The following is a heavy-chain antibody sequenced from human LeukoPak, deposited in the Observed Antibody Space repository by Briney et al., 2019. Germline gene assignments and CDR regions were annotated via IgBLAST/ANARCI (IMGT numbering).Heavy chain of an antibody. CDR3: ATLFRELIDY. CDR1: GYTLTELS. J-gene: IGHJ4*02. Sequence: APVKVSCKFSGYTLTELSMHWVRQAPGKGLEWMGGFDPEDGETIYAQKFQGRVTMTEDTSTDTAYMELSSLRSEDTAVYYCATLFRELIDYWGQGTLVTVSS. V-gene: IGHV1-24*01. D-gene: IGHD3-10*02. CDR2: FDPEDGET.